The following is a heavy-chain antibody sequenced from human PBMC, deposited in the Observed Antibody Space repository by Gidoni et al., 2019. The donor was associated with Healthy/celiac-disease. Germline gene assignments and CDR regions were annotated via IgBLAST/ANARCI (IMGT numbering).Heavy chain of an antibody. D-gene: IGHD3-9*01. CDR1: GFTFSSYG. CDR2: ISYDGSNK. Sequence: QVQLVESGGVVVQPGRSLRLPCPPSGFTFSSYGMNWVRQAPGKGLGWVAVISYDGSNKYYADSVKGRVTISRDNSKNTLYLQMNSLRAEDTAVYYCAKALRYFDWLMGGGMGVWGQGTTVTVSS. CDR3: AKALRYFDWLMGGGMGV. V-gene: IGHV3-30*18. J-gene: IGHJ6*02.